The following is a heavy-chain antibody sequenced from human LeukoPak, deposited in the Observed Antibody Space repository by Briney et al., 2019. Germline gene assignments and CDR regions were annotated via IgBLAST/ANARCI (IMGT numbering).Heavy chain of an antibody. V-gene: IGHV3-74*01. D-gene: IGHD6-13*01. J-gene: IGHJ4*02. CDR1: GFSVSDNY. CDR3: ARDRSRIAAAGTFDY. CDR2: INSDGSNT. Sequence: GGSLRLSCAASGFSVSDNYMTWVRQAPGKGLVWVSRINSDGSNTNYADSVEGRFTISRDNAKNTLYLQMNSLRAEDTAVYYCARDRSRIAAAGTFDYWGQGTLVTVSS.